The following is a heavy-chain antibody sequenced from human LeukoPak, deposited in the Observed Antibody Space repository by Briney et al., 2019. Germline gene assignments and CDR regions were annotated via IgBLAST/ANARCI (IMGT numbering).Heavy chain of an antibody. CDR3: ARAPRGYCSGGSCSYFDY. J-gene: IGHJ4*02. V-gene: IGHV4-39*01. CDR1: GGSISRSSYY. D-gene: IGHD2-15*01. Sequence: KPSETLSLTCTVSGGSISRSSYYWGWIRQPPGKGLEWIGSIYYSGSTYYNPSLKSRVTISVDTSKNQFSLKLSSVTAADTAVYYCARAPRGYCSGGSCSYFDYWGQGTLVTVSS. CDR2: IYYSGST.